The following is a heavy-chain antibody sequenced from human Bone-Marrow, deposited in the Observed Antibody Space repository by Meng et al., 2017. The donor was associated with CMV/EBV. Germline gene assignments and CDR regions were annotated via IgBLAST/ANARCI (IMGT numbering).Heavy chain of an antibody. CDR1: GGTFSSYA. CDR3: ARDRGDGYNSKRYYYYGMDV. D-gene: IGHD5-24*01. CDR2: IIPIIGIA. V-gene: IGHV1-69*10. J-gene: IGHJ6*02. Sequence: SSVKVSCKAYGGTFSSYAISWVRQAPGQGLEWMGGIIPIIGIANYAQKFQGRVTITANKSTSTAYMELSSLRSEDTAVYYCARDRGDGYNSKRYYYYGMDVWGQGTTVTVSS.